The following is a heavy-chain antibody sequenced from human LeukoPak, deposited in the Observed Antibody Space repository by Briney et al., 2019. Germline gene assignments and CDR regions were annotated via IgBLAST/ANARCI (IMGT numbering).Heavy chain of an antibody. CDR1: GGSISSYY. V-gene: IGHV4-34*01. CDR2: INHSGST. CDR3: ARRGYYGSGSYYNGWFDP. J-gene: IGHJ5*02. Sequence: KPSETLSLTCTVSGGSISSYYWSWIRQPPGKVLEWIGEINHSGSTNYNPSLKSRVTISVDTSKNQFSLKLSSVTAADTAVYYCARRGYYGSGSYYNGWFDPWGQGTLVTVSS. D-gene: IGHD3-10*01.